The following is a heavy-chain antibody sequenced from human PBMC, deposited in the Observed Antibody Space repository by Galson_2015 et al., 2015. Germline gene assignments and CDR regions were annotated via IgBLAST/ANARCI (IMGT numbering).Heavy chain of an antibody. Sequence: SLRLSCAASGFTFSSYRMNWVRQAPGKGLKWVSYISSSSSTIYYADSVKGRFTISRDDAKNSLYLQMNSLRDEDTAVYYCARDGMVRGVSPYYGMDVWGQGTTVTVSS. CDR1: GFTFSSYR. V-gene: IGHV3-48*02. J-gene: IGHJ6*02. CDR2: ISSSSSTI. CDR3: ARDGMVRGVSPYYGMDV. D-gene: IGHD3-10*01.